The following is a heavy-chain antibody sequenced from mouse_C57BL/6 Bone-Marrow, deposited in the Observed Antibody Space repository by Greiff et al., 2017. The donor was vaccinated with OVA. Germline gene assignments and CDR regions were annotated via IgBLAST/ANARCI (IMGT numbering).Heavy chain of an antibody. V-gene: IGHV1-55*01. J-gene: IGHJ3*01. CDR2: IYPGSGST. Sequence: QVQLQQPGAELVKPGASVKMSCKASGYTFTSYWITWVKQRPGQGLEWIGDIYPGSGSTNYNEKFKSKATLTVDTSSSTAYMQLSSLTSEDSAVYYCAREGENGYYVAWFAYWGQGTLVTVSA. CDR1: GYTFTSYW. CDR3: AREGENGYYVAWFAY. D-gene: IGHD2-3*01.